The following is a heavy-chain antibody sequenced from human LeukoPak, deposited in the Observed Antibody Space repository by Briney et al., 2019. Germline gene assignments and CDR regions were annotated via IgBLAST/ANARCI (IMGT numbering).Heavy chain of an antibody. Sequence: SETLSLTCTVSGDSMRSFYWSFIRQPPGKGLEWIGYIHYSGSTNYNPSLRSRVTISVDTSKNQFSLKLSSVTAADTAVYYCAGGGASGSYLHWFDPWGQGTLVTVSS. J-gene: IGHJ5*02. CDR1: GDSMRSFY. V-gene: IGHV4-59*01. CDR3: AGGGASGSYLHWFDP. D-gene: IGHD3-10*01. CDR2: IHYSGST.